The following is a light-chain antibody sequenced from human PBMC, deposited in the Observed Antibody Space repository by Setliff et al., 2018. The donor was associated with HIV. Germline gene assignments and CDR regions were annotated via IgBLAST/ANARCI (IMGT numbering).Light chain of an antibody. CDR3: SSYTRNSPVV. V-gene: IGLV2-14*02. J-gene: IGLJ2*01. CDR1: SSDVGSYDH. Sequence: SALTQPASVSGSPGQSITISCTGSSSDVGSYDHVSWYQQHPGKVPKLLIFDVSKRPSGVSSRFSGSKSGDTASLTISSLQTEDEADYYCSSYTRNSPVVFGGGTKVTVL. CDR2: DVS.